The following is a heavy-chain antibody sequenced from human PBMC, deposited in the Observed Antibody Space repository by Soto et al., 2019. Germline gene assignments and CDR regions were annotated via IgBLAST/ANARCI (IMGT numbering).Heavy chain of an antibody. CDR1: GGSFSGYY. V-gene: IGHV4-34*01. CDR2: INHSGST. D-gene: IGHD3-10*01. Sequence: KPSETLSLTCAVYGGSFSGYYWSWIRQPPGKGLEWIGEINHSGSTNYNPSLKSRVTISVDTSKNQFSLKLSSMTAADTAVYYCAMRVVPGIFDYWGQGTLVTVSS. CDR3: AMRVVPGIFDY. J-gene: IGHJ4*02.